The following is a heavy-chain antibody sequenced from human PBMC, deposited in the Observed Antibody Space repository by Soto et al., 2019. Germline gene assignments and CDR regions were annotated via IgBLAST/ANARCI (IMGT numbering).Heavy chain of an antibody. CDR3: ASVTLRFSYGIDL. V-gene: IGHV3-48*03. CDR1: ELTFSNSE. D-gene: IGHD3-3*01. Sequence: GGSLRLSCASSELTFSNSEMHWVRQAPGKGLEWLSYISRSGSVIYYADFVKGRFTISRDNAKNLLYLQMNSLRAEDTAVYFCASVTLRFSYGIDLWGQGITVTFSS. CDR2: ISRSGSVI. J-gene: IGHJ6*02.